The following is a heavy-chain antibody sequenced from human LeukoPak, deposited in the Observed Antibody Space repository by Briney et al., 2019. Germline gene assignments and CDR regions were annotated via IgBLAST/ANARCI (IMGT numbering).Heavy chain of an antibody. CDR1: GFTFSDYY. V-gene: IGHV3-11*01. CDR2: ISSSGSTI. CDR3: ARKNHSYSSSWYYFDY. J-gene: IGHJ4*02. Sequence: GGSLRLSCAASGFTFSDYYMSWIRQAPGTGVEWGSYISSSGSTIYYADSVKGRFTISRDNAKNSLNLQMNSLRAEHRAVSYCARKNHSYSSSWYYFDYWGQGTLVTVSS. D-gene: IGHD6-13*01.